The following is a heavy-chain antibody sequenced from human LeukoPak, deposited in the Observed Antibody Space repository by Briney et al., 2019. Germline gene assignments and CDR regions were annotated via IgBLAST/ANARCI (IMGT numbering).Heavy chain of an antibody. CDR3: CGSGSYYNVWTNWFDP. D-gene: IGHD3-10*01. Sequence: GGSLRLSCAASGFTFSSYEMNWVRQAPGKGLEWVSYISSSGSTIYYADSVKGRFTISRDNAKNLLYLQMNSLRAEDTAVYYCCGSGSYYNVWTNWFDPWGQGTLVTVSS. CDR1: GFTFSSYE. V-gene: IGHV3-48*03. J-gene: IGHJ5*02. CDR2: ISSSGSTI.